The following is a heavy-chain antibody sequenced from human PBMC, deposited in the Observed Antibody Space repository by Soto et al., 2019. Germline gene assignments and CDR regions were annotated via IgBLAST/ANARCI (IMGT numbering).Heavy chain of an antibody. V-gene: IGHV5-51*01. CDR2: IYVDDSDT. CDR3: ACGTIVSLEY. Sequence: PGESLKISCEDSIYSFSTYWVAWVRLLPGKGLEWMGMIYVDDSDTRYSPSFRGQVTISADKFASSAYLQWNSLKASDTAIYYCACGTIVSLEYWGLGTLVTVSS. CDR1: IYSFSTYW. D-gene: IGHD1-26*01. J-gene: IGHJ4*02.